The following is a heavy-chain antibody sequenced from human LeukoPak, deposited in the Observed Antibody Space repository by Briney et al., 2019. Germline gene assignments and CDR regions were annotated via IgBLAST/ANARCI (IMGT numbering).Heavy chain of an antibody. Sequence: GGSLRLSCAASGFTFSGFEMNWVRQAPGKGLEWVSYISSISAIDYADSVKGRFTISRDNAKNSLYLQMNSLRAEDTAVYYCARRFDCWGQGTLVIVSS. V-gene: IGHV3-48*03. CDR1: GFTFSGFE. CDR3: ARRFDC. J-gene: IGHJ4*02. CDR2: ISSISAI.